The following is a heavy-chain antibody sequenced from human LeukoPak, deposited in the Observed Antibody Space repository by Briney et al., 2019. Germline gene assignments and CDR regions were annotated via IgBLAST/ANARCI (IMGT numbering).Heavy chain of an antibody. CDR3: ARELSITIFGVGSFDY. Sequence: LPGGSLRLSCAASGFTFSGYWMHWVRQAPGKGLVWVSRINSDGSSTTYADSVKGRFSISRDNSKNTLYLQMNSLRAEDTAVYYCARELSITIFGVGSFDYWGQGTLVTVSS. CDR1: GFTFSGYW. CDR2: INSDGSST. J-gene: IGHJ4*02. V-gene: IGHV3-74*01. D-gene: IGHD3-3*01.